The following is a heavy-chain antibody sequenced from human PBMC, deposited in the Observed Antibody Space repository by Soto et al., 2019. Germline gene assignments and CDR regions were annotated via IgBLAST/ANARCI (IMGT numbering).Heavy chain of an antibody. J-gene: IGHJ6*02. Sequence: ASVKVSCKASGYTFTSYAMHWVRQAPGQRLEWMGWINAGNGNTKYSQKFQGRVTITRDTSASTAYMEQSSLRSEDTAVYYCARDRGTMTGTITDYYYYYGMDVWGQGTTVTVSS. CDR1: GYTFTSYA. CDR3: ARDRGTMTGTITDYYYYYGMDV. D-gene: IGHD3-22*01. CDR2: INAGNGNT. V-gene: IGHV1-3*01.